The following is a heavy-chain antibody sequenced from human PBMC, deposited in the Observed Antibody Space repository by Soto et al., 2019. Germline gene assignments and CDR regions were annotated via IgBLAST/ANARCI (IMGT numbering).Heavy chain of an antibody. CDR1: GDTFSSYT. Sequence: QVQLVQSGAEVKKPGSSVKVSCKASGDTFSSYTINWVRQAPGLGLEWMGRIIPMLSMSNSALKFPGRVIMTADKSTSTAYMELSRLTSEDTATYFCARSYGSGSQAVDDWGQGVLVTVSS. J-gene: IGHJ4*02. V-gene: IGHV1-69*02. D-gene: IGHD3-10*01. CDR3: ARSYGSGSQAVDD. CDR2: IIPMLSMS.